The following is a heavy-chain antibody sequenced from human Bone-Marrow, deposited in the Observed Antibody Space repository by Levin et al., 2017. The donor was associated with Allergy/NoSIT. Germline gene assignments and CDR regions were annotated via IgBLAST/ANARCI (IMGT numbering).Heavy chain of an antibody. CDR2: IRGDAAET. Sequence: PGGSLRLSCTTSGFTFSSYWMHWVRQAPGKGLMWVSRIRGDAAETNHADSVKGRFTISRDNAKSTLHLQMNSLRADDTAIYYCARIGGWGNYPSDPWGQGTLVTVSS. V-gene: IGHV3-74*01. D-gene: IGHD3-16*02. CDR3: ARIGGWGNYPSDP. J-gene: IGHJ5*02. CDR1: GFTFSSYW.